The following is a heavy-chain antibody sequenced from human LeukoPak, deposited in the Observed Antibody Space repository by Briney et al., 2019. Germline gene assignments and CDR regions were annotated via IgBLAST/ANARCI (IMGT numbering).Heavy chain of an antibody. CDR2: IRSDGSIK. D-gene: IGHD1-1*01. CDR1: GFSFSRYC. CDR3: AKATNTPRHSYCYKDV. J-gene: IGHJ6*03. Sequence: AESLRLSWAASGFSFSRYCMRWVRQAPGKGLEWVGFIRSDGSIKYYTDYLKGEFTVPREDSKTTLYLQMNRLRAEDTAVYYYAKATNTPRHSYCYKDVWGKGTTVTASS. V-gene: IGHV3-30*02.